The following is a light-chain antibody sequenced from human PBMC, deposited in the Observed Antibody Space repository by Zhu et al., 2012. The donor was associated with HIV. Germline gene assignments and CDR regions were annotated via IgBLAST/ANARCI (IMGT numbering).Light chain of an antibody. Sequence: DIQMTQSPSTLSASVGDRVTITCRASQSISPWLAWYQQKPGKVPKLLIYKTSSLESGVPSRFSGTGSGTEFTLTISSLQPDDSATYYCQTVYYVLERFGQGTKVEIK. V-gene: IGKV1-5*03. CDR1: QSISPW. CDR3: QTVYYVLER. J-gene: IGKJ1*01. CDR2: KTS.